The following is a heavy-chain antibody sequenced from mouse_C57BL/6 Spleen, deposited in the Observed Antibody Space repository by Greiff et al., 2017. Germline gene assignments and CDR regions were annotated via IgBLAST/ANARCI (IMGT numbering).Heavy chain of an antibody. J-gene: IGHJ3*01. CDR1: GYTFTSYW. Sequence: QVQLQQPGAELVRPGSSVKLSCKASGYTFTSYWMDWVKQRPGQGLEWIGNIYPSDSETHYNQKFKDKATLTVDKSSSTAYMQLSSLTSEDSAVYYGAHGDDDGFAYWGQGTLVTVSA. V-gene: IGHV1-61*01. CDR2: IYPSDSET. CDR3: AHGDDDGFAY. D-gene: IGHD2-4*01.